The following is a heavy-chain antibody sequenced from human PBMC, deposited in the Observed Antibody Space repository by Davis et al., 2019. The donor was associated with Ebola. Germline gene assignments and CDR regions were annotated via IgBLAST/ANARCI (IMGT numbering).Heavy chain of an antibody. Sequence: GESLKISCEDSRFTFSSYWMSWVRQAPGKELEWVAMIKPDGSEGYYVNSVKGRFTISRDTAKNSLFLQMSSLRAEDTAVYYCARDRSQYSYGSIDDYWGQGTLVTVSS. J-gene: IGHJ4*02. D-gene: IGHD5-18*01. CDR2: IKPDGSEG. CDR1: RFTFSSYW. CDR3: ARDRSQYSYGSIDDY. V-gene: IGHV3-7*01.